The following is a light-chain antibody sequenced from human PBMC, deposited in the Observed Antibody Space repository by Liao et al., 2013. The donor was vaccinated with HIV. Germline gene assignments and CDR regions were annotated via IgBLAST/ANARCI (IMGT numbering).Light chain of an antibody. J-gene: IGLJ3*02. CDR2: YNS. Sequence: SYELTQPPSVSVAPGKTARITCGGNNIGSKSVHWYQQKPGQAPVLVIYYNSDRPSGIPERFSGSNSGNTATLTISRVEAGDEADYYCQAWDRGTTMFGGGTQLTVL. CDR1: NIGSKS. CDR3: QAWDRGTTM. V-gene: IGLV3-21*01.